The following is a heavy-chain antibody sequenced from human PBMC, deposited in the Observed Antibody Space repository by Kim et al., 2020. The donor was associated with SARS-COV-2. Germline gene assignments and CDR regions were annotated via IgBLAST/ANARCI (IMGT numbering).Heavy chain of an antibody. J-gene: IGHJ5*02. CDR3: ARSELMVYAIPWFDP. V-gene: IGHV5-51*01. Sequence: PAFQGQVTISADKSISTAYLQWSSLKASDTAMYYCARSELMVYAIPWFDPWGQGTLVTVSS. D-gene: IGHD2-8*01.